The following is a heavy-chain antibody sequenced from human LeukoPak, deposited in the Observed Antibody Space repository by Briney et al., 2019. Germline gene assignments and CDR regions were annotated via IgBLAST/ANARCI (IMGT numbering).Heavy chain of an antibody. J-gene: IGHJ4*02. CDR2: ISGSSSTI. CDR3: ATDRPSGDYVAY. D-gene: IGHD3-10*01. Sequence: PGGSLRLSCAASGLTFSSYSMNWVRQAPGKGLEWVSYISGSSSTIYYADSMKGRFTISRDNAKNSLYLQMNSLRAEDTAVYYCATDRPSGDYVAYWGQGTLVTVSS. V-gene: IGHV3-48*04. CDR1: GLTFSSYS.